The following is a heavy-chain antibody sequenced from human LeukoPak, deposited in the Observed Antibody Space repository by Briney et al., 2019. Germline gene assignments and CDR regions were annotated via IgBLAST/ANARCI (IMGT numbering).Heavy chain of an antibody. J-gene: IGHJ4*02. CDR3: ARGRYYYDSSGYWTIDY. CDR2: INPNSGGT. V-gene: IGHV1-2*02. CDR1: GYTFTGYY. Sequence: EASVNVSCKASGYTFTGYYMHWVRQAPGQGLEWMGWINPNSGGTNYAQKFQGRVTMTRDTSISTAYMELSRLRSDDTAVYYCARGRYYYDSSGYWTIDYWGQGTLVTVSS. D-gene: IGHD3-22*01.